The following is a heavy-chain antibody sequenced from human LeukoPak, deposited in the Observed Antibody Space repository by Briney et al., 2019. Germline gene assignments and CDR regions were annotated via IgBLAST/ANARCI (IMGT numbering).Heavy chain of an antibody. J-gene: IGHJ4*02. CDR1: GYTFTNYG. CDR3: ARGQDYFDSSGYFPVVRH. D-gene: IGHD3-22*01. V-gene: IGHV7-4-1*02. CDR2: INTNTGNP. Sequence: ASVKASCKASGYTFTNYGLNWGRQAPGQGLEWRGWINTNTGNPTYAQGFTRRFVFSLDTSVSTAYLQINTLKTGDTAVYYCARGQDYFDSSGYFPVVRHWGQGTLVTVSS.